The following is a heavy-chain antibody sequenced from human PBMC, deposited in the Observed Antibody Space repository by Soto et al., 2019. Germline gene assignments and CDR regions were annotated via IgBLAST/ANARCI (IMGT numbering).Heavy chain of an antibody. CDR3: AHSRCGGDCLQSYSSHYYYGMDV. CDR1: GFSLSTGGVG. V-gene: IGHV2-5*02. D-gene: IGHD2-21*02. J-gene: IGHJ6*02. CDR2: IYWDDDK. Sequence: QITLKESGPSLVKPTQTLTLTCTFSGFSLSTGGVGVGWIRQPPGKALEWLALIYWDDDKRYSPSLRSRLTVTKDTSKNQVVLTITNMDPVDTATYYWAHSRCGGDCLQSYSSHYYYGMDVWGQGTTVTVSS.